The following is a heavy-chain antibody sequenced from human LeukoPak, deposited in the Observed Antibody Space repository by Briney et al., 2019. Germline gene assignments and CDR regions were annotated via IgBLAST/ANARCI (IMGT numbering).Heavy chain of an antibody. CDR3: VRGGLYHYSGTSGDY. J-gene: IGHJ4*02. CDR2: INQGGSES. V-gene: IGHV3-7*01. CDR1: GFTLSTYW. D-gene: IGHD1-26*01. Sequence: GGSLRPSCAASGFTLSTYWVTWVRQAARKGLEWVANINQGGSESYYMDSVKGRFTITRDNGESSLYLQLSSLGAEDTAVYYCVRGGLYHYSGTSGDYWGQGTLVTVSS.